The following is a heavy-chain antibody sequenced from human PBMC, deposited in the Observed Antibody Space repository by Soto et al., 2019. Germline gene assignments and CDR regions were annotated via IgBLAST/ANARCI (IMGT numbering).Heavy chain of an antibody. CDR2: VKDGGHT. Sequence: QVQLQQWGAGLLKPSETLSLNCAVTGGSLSGYFWSWIRQPPGKGPVWIGEVKDGGHTNYSPSLRGRVTISSDTSNNQFPLRLNSVTAADTGVYYCARGQEGVVATHWDQGSLVTVSS. CDR3: ARGQEGVVATH. V-gene: IGHV4-34*01. J-gene: IGHJ4*02. CDR1: GGSLSGYF. D-gene: IGHD5-12*01.